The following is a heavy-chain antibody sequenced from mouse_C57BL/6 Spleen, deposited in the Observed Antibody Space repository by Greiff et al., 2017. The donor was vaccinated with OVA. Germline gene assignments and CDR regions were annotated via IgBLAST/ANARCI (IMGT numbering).Heavy chain of an antibody. CDR1: GFSLTSSG. V-gene: IGHV2-2*01. Sequence: VQLQQSGPGLVQPSQSLSITCTVSGFSLTSSGVHWVRQSPGKGLEWLGVIWSGGSTDYNAAFISRLSISKDNSKSQVFFKMNSLQADDTAIYYCARNTLYYDYDEKGYFDYWGQGTTLTVSS. CDR3: ARNTLYYDYDEKGYFDY. CDR2: IWSGGST. J-gene: IGHJ2*01. D-gene: IGHD2-4*01.